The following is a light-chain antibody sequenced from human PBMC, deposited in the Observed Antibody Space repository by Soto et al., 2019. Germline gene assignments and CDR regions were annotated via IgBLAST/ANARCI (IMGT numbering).Light chain of an antibody. J-gene: IGKJ1*01. V-gene: IGKV1-5*03. CDR1: QTISSW. CDR3: QQSPIYSGR. CDR2: KAS. Sequence: DSQVTKSPSTLSGSVGDRVTITCRASQTISSWLAWYQQKPGKAPKLLIYKASTLKSGVPSRFSGSGSGTEFTLTINSLQPDDFAPYYRQQSPIYSGRFGQVTNVDIK.